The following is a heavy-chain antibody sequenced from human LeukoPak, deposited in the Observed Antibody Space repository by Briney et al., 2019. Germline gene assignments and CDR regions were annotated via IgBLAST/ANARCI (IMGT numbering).Heavy chain of an antibody. D-gene: IGHD3-3*01. CDR2: NNSYGWDT. CDR1: GYSFSGYY. V-gene: IGHV5-51*01. Sequence: GESLHISTIAAGYSFSGYYNGRVLRMPRKRVEELGGNNSYGWDTSYSPSLQGQVTISADKSISPAYLQWSSLKASDTAMYYCARRHRRITIFAHWEYYFDYWGQGTLVTVSS. J-gene: IGHJ4*02. CDR3: ARRHRRITIFAHWEYYFDY.